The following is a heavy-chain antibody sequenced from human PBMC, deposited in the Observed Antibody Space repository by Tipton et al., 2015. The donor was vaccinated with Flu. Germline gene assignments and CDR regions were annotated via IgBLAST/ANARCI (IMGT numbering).Heavy chain of an antibody. CDR1: GFTFSSYG. D-gene: IGHD4-17*01. Sequence: AASGFTFSSYGMHWVRQAPGKGLEWVAVIWYDGSNKYYADSVKGRYTISRDNSKDTLYLQMNSLRAEDTAVYYCARDPNLYGDYLWGWFDPWGQGTLVTVSS. CDR2: IWYDGSNK. CDR3: ARDPNLYGDYLWGWFDP. V-gene: IGHV3-33*01. J-gene: IGHJ5*02.